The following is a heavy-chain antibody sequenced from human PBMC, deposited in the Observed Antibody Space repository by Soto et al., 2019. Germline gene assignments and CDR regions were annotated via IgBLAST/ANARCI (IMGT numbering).Heavy chain of an antibody. CDR3: ARSPYYDFWSGYYVDY. Sequence: GGSLILSCAASGFTFSSYAMSWVRQAPGKGLEWVSAISGSGGSTYYADSVKGRFTISRDNSKNTLYLQMNSLRAEDTAVYYCARSPYYDFWSGYYVDYWGQGTLVTVSS. CDR1: GFTFSSYA. D-gene: IGHD3-3*01. J-gene: IGHJ4*02. V-gene: IGHV3-23*01. CDR2: ISGSGGST.